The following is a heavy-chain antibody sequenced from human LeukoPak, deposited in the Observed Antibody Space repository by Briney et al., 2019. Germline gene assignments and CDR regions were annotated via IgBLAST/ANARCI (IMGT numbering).Heavy chain of an antibody. Sequence: GRSLRLSCAASGFTFSSYGMHRVRQAPGKGLEWVAVISYDGSNKYYADSVKGRFTISRDNSKNTLYLQMNSLRAEDTAVYYCAKDRIRMVRGVIHYYYYGMDVWGKGTTVTVSS. J-gene: IGHJ6*04. V-gene: IGHV3-30*18. CDR1: GFTFSSYG. D-gene: IGHD3-10*01. CDR3: AKDRIRMVRGVIHYYYYGMDV. CDR2: ISYDGSNK.